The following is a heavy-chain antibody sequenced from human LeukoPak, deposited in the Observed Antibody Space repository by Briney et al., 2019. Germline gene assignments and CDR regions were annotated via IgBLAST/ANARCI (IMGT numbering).Heavy chain of an antibody. D-gene: IGHD5-18*01. CDR3: ARHLIDALDTAMVTGPAKYYYYGMDV. V-gene: IGHV3-66*04. Sequence: PGGSLRLSCAASGFTVSSNYMSWVRQAPGKGLEWVSVIYSGGSTYYADSVKGRFTISRDNSKNTLYLQMNSLRAEDTAVYYCARHLIDALDTAMVTGPAKYYYYGMDVWGQGTTVTVSS. J-gene: IGHJ6*02. CDR1: GFTVSSNY. CDR2: IYSGGST.